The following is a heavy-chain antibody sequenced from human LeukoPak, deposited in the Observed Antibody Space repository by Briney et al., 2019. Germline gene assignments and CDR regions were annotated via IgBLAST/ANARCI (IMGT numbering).Heavy chain of an antibody. J-gene: IGHJ4*02. V-gene: IGHV3-21*01. Sequence: GGSLRLSCAASGFTFSSYSMNWVRQAPGKGLEWVSSISSSSSYIYYADSVKGRFTISRDNAKNSLYLQMNSLRAEDTAVYYCARYMGDCSGGSCYAYVDYWGQGTLVTVSS. CDR3: ARYMGDCSGGSCYAYVDY. CDR1: GFTFSSYS. CDR2: ISSSSSYI. D-gene: IGHD2-15*01.